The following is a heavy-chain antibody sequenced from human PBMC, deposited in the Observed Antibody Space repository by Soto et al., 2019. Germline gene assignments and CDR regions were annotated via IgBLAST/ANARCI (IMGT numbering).Heavy chain of an antibody. CDR2: ISYDGSNK. Sequence: QVQLVESGGGVVQPGRSLRLSCAASGFTFSSYGMHWVRQAPGKGLEWVAVISYDGSNKYYADSVKGRFTISRDNSKNTLYMQMNITTPEDTAVYYCAKDTIAVTPTFDYWGQGTLFTFSS. J-gene: IGHJ4*02. CDR3: AKDTIAVTPTFDY. CDR1: GFTFSSYG. D-gene: IGHD6-19*01. V-gene: IGHV3-30*18.